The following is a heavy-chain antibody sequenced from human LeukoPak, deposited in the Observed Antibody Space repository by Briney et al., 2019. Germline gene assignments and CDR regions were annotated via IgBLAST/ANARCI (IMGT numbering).Heavy chain of an antibody. CDR3: ARWGRGDPWIQPDY. CDR1: GFTFSSYW. Sequence: PGGSLRLSCAASGFTFSSYWMSWVRQAPGKGLEWVANIKQDGSEKYYVDSVKGRFTISRDNAKNSLYLQMNSLRAEDTAVYYCARWGRGDPWIQPDYWGQGTLVTVSS. J-gene: IGHJ4*02. V-gene: IGHV3-7*01. D-gene: IGHD5-18*01. CDR2: IKQDGSEK.